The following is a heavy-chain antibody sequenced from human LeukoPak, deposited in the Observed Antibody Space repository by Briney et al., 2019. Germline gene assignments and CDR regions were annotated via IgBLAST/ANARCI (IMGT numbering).Heavy chain of an antibody. J-gene: IGHJ4*02. Sequence: SETLSLTCTVSGGSISSGSYYWSWIRQPAGKGLEWIGRIYTSGSTNYNPSLKSRVTISVDTSKNQFSLKLSSVTAADTAVYYCARGVEMATIYFDYWGQGTLVTVSS. CDR2: IYTSGST. CDR1: GGSISSGSYY. CDR3: ARGVEMATIYFDY. V-gene: IGHV4-61*02. D-gene: IGHD5-24*01.